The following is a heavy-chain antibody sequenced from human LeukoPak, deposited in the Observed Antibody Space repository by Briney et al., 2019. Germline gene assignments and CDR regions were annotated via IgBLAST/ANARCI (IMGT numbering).Heavy chain of an antibody. CDR1: GFTVSSKY. V-gene: IGHV3-53*01. CDR3: ATGYYFGSGSYVYLDY. J-gene: IGHJ4*02. CDR2: IYSSGDT. D-gene: IGHD3-10*01. Sequence: PGGSLRLSCAASGFTVSSKYMSWVRQTPGKGLQWVALIYSSGDTYTADSVKGRFTISRDNSENTLYLQMDSLRAEDTAVYYCATGYYFGSGSYVYLDYWGQGTLVTVSS.